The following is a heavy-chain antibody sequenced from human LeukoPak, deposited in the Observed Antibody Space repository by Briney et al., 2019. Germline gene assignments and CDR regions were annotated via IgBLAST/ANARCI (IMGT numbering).Heavy chain of an antibody. CDR3: AKEVARRTGGFDP. J-gene: IGHJ5*02. D-gene: IGHD3/OR15-3a*01. CDR2: IYHSGTA. Sequence: TLSLTCTVSAYSITNDNYWIWIRQSPGTGPEWIGSIYHSGTAYYNPSLKSRVTISADTSKNQFSLKLNSVTATDTAVYYCAKEVARRTGGFDPWGQGTLVTVSS. V-gene: IGHV4-38-2*02. CDR1: AYSITNDNY.